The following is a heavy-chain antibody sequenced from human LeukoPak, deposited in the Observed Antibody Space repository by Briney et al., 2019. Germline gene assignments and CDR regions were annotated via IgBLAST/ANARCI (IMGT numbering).Heavy chain of an antibody. V-gene: IGHV3-30*02. D-gene: IGHD3-10*01. Sequence: GGSLRLSCAASGFSFRNYGMHWVRRAPGKGLEWVAFIHYDGSKKYYVDSVKGRFTISRDNSKNTLYLQMNSLRAEDTAVYYCARAQWFGEFLDYWGQGTLVTVSS. J-gene: IGHJ4*02. CDR3: ARAQWFGEFLDY. CDR2: IHYDGSKK. CDR1: GFSFRNYG.